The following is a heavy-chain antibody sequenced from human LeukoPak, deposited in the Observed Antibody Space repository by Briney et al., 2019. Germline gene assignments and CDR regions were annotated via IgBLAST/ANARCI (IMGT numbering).Heavy chain of an antibody. CDR2: IIPILGIA. CDR3: ARGGYAYYYYYGMDV. D-gene: IGHD5-12*01. V-gene: IGHV1-69*04. CDR1: GGTFSSYA. J-gene: IGHJ6*02. Sequence: ASVKVSCKASGGTFSSYAISWVRQAPGQGLEWMGRIIPILGIANYAQKFQGRVTITADKSTSTAYMELSSLRSEDTAVYYCARGGYAYYYYYGMDVWGQETTVTVSS.